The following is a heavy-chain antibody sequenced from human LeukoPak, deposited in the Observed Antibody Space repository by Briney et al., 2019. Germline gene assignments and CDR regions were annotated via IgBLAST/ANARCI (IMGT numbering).Heavy chain of an antibody. CDR3: ARRLTQYDCFDP. D-gene: IGHD2-2*01. CDR2: TYYRSTWYN. V-gene: IGHV6-1*01. J-gene: IGHJ5*02. Sequence: SQTLSLTCAISGDSVSSNSVTWNWIRQSPSRGLEWLGRTYYRSTWYNDYAVSVRGRITVNPDTPKNQFSLHLNSVTPEDTAVYYCARRLTQYDCFDPWGQGILVTVSS. CDR1: GDSVSSNSVT.